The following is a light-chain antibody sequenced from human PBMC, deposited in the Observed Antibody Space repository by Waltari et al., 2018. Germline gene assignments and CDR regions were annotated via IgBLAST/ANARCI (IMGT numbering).Light chain of an antibody. CDR3: MQSLRALWT. Sequence: DIVVTQSPLSLPVTPGEPASISCRSSQILLHSNGYNYLDWYLQKPGQSPQLLIYLGANRGSGVPDRLSGSGSGTDFTLKISRVEAEDVGVYYCMQSLRALWTFGQGTKVEIK. CDR2: LGA. J-gene: IGKJ1*01. V-gene: IGKV2-28*01. CDR1: QILLHSNGYNY.